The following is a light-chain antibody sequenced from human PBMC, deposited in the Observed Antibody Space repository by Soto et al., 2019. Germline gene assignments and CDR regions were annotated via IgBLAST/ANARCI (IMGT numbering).Light chain of an antibody. J-gene: IGKJ4*01. Sequence: EIVMTQSPATLSVSPGERATLSCRASQSVSSYLAWYQQKPGQAPRLLISAASTRATGIPARFSGSGSGTDFTLAISSLQSEDSAVYYWQQYSNWPLLIFGGGTKVEIK. CDR2: AAS. CDR1: QSVSSY. V-gene: IGKV3-15*01. CDR3: QQYSNWPLLI.